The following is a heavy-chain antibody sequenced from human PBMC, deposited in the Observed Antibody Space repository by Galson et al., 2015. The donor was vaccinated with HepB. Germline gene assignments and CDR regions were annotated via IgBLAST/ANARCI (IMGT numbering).Heavy chain of an antibody. D-gene: IGHD3-16*01. J-gene: IGHJ4*02. V-gene: IGHV3-30*04. CDR2: ISYDGSNK. CDR3: ARGIMITFGGALDY. Sequence: SLRLSCAVSGFTFSSYAMHWVRQAPGKGLEWVAVISYDGSNKYYADSVKGRFTISRDNSKNTLYLQMNSLRAEDTAVYYCARGIMITFGGALDYWGQGTLVTVSS. CDR1: GFTFSSYA.